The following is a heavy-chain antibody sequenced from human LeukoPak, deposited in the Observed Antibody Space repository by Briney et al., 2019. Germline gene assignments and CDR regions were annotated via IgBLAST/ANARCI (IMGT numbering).Heavy chain of an antibody. CDR3: ARDAGFVVVTATY. CDR2: ISAYNGNT. D-gene: IGHD2-21*02. V-gene: IGHV1-18*04. CDR1: GYTFTDYY. Sequence: GASVKVSCKASGYTFTDYYMHWVRQAPGQGLEWMGWISAYNGNTNYAQKLQGRVTMTTDTSTSTAYMELRSLRSDDTAVYYCARDAGFVVVTATYWGQGTLVTVSS. J-gene: IGHJ4*02.